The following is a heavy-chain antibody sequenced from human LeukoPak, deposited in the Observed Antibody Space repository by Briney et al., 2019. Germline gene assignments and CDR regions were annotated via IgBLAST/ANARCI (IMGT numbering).Heavy chain of an antibody. V-gene: IGHV3-23*01. J-gene: IGHJ6*03. D-gene: IGHD2-8*01. Sequence: GGSLRLSCAASGFTFSRYAMSWVRQAPGKGLEWVSAISGSGVSTYYADSVKGRFTISRDNAKNTLHLQMNSLRPEDAAVYYLAKQAGPVYYYYMDVWGKGATVTVSS. CDR3: AKQAGPVYYYYMDV. CDR2: ISGSGVST. CDR1: GFTFSRYA.